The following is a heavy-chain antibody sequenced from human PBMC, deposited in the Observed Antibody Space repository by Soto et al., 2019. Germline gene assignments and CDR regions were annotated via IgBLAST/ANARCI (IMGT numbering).Heavy chain of an antibody. J-gene: IGHJ6*03. Sequence: SETLSLTCTVSGGSISSYYWSWIRQPPGKGLEWIGYIYYSGSTNYNPSLKSRVTISVDTSKNQFSLKLSSVTAADTAVYYCARREVVVAATHPYYRPKYYYYYMDVWGKGTTVTVSS. D-gene: IGHD2-15*01. CDR3: ARREVVVAATHPYYRPKYYYYYMDV. CDR1: GGSISSYY. CDR2: IYYSGST. V-gene: IGHV4-59*08.